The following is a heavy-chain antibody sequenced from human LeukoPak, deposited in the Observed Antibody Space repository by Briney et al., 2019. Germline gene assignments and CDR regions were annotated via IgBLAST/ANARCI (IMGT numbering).Heavy chain of an antibody. CDR3: AKKGSRTIASGGFDC. Sequence: GGSLSLFCAASGFTFSSHAMSWVRQAPGKGLECILTISGSGSTTYYGDSVKGRFPIPRHNSKHTLDLQMDSLRAEDTAVYYCAKKGSRTIASGGFDCWGQGTMVIVSS. CDR2: ISGSGSTT. J-gene: IGHJ4*02. CDR1: GFTFSSHA. V-gene: IGHV3-23*01. D-gene: IGHD4/OR15-4a*01.